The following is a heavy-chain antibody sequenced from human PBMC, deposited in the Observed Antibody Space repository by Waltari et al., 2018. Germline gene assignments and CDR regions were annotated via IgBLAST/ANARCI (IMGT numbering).Heavy chain of an antibody. D-gene: IGHD3-10*01. V-gene: IGHV4-34*01. Sequence: QVQLQQWGAGLLNPSETLSLTCGVNGGTFSDYYWTWIRQPPGKGRGWFGESYHSGSTNSNPCLKSRVPISVQMSKNQFSLKLTSLTAADTAVYYCARGAPYHYGSGRKYYMDVWDKGTTVTVSS. CDR2: SYHSGST. CDR3: ARGAPYHYGSGRKYYMDV. CDR1: GGTFSDYY. J-gene: IGHJ6*03.